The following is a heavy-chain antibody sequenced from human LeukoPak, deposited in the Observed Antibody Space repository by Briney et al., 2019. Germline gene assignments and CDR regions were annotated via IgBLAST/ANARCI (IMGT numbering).Heavy chain of an antibody. D-gene: IGHD3-22*01. Sequence: SETLSLTCAVYGGSFSGYYWSWIRQPPGKGLEWIGEINHSGSTNYNPSLKSRVTISVDTSKNQFSLKLSSVTAADTAVYYCARDQVAYYYDSSGYYHDAFDIWGQGTMVTVSS. CDR1: GGSFSGYY. CDR3: ARDQVAYYYDSSGYYHDAFDI. J-gene: IGHJ3*02. V-gene: IGHV4-34*01. CDR2: INHSGST.